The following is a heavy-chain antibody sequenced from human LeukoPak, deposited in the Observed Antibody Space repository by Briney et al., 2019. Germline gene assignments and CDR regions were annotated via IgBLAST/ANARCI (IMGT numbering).Heavy chain of an antibody. Sequence: GGSLRLSCAASGFTFSTYTMNWLRKPPGKGLEWVSSITISSRYIYYAASVKGRFTISRDNAKNSLFLHMNSLRAEDTAVYYCAREDASGSYYRSLDYWGQGTLVTVSS. V-gene: IGHV3-21*01. CDR2: ITISSRYI. D-gene: IGHD3-10*01. J-gene: IGHJ4*02. CDR3: AREDASGSYYRSLDY. CDR1: GFTFSTYT.